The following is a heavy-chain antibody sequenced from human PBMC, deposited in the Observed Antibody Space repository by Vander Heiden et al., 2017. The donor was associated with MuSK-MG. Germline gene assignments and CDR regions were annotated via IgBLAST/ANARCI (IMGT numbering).Heavy chain of an antibody. Sequence: QVQLVESGGGVVQPGRSLRLSCAASGFTFSSHGMHWVRQAPGKGLEWVAVISYDGSNKYYADSVKGRFTISRDNSKNTLYLQMNSLRAEDTAVYYCAKGSYYDILTGSDIDYWGQGTLVTVSS. CDR3: AKGSYYDILTGSDIDY. D-gene: IGHD3-9*01. CDR2: ISYDGSNK. J-gene: IGHJ4*02. CDR1: GFTFSSHG. V-gene: IGHV3-30*18.